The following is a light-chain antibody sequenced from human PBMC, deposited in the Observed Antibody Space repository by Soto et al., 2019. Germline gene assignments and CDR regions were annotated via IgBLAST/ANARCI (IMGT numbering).Light chain of an antibody. CDR3: MQGPDWRPIT. CDR2: KVS. Sequence: DVVMTQSPLSLPVTLGQPASISCRSSQSLVYSDGNTYLNWFQQRPGQSPRRLIYKVSNRGSGAADRFSGSGSGTDFTLKISRMEAEDVGVYYCMQGPDWRPITFGQGTRLEIK. CDR1: QSLVYSDGNTY. J-gene: IGKJ5*01. V-gene: IGKV2-30*01.